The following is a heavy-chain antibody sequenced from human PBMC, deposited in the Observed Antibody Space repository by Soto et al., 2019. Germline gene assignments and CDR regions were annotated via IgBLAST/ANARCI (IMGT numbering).Heavy chain of an antibody. D-gene: IGHD3-3*01. J-gene: IGHJ5*02. V-gene: IGHV1-2*02. CDR2: INPNSRGT. CDR3: ARDMDDYDFWSGYYHPNWFDP. Sequence: ASVKVSCKASGYTFTGYYMHWVRQAPGQGLEWMGWINPNSRGTNYAQKFQGRVTMTRDTSISTAYMELSRLRSDDTAVYYCARDMDDYDFWSGYYHPNWFDPWGQGTLVTVS. CDR1: GYTFTGYY.